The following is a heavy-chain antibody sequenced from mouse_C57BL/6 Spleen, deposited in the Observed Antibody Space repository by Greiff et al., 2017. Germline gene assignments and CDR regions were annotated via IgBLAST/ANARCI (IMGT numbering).Heavy chain of an antibody. Sequence: QVQLQQPGAELVRPGTSVKLSCKASGYTFTSYWMHWVKQRPGQGLEWIGVIDPSDSYTHYNQKFKGKATLTVDTSSSTAYMQLSSLTSEDSAVYYCARGALHYAMDYWGQGTSVTVSS. CDR1: GYTFTSYW. J-gene: IGHJ4*01. CDR2: IDPSDSYT. V-gene: IGHV1-59*01. D-gene: IGHD3-1*01. CDR3: ARGALHYAMDY.